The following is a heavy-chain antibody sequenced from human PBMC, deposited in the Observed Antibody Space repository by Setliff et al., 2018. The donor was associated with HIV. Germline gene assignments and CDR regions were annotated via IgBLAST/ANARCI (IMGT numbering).Heavy chain of an antibody. CDR1: GGSISSYY. D-gene: IGHD3-22*01. CDR3: ARQTYYYDNSGHNWLDP. J-gene: IGHJ5*02. V-gene: IGHV4-4*09. CDR2: INTSGTT. Sequence: PSETLSLTCTVSGGSISSYYWSWIRQPPGKGLEWIGYINTSGTTNYNPSLKSRVTISVDTSKNQFSLKLSSVTAADTAVYFCARQTYYYDNSGHNWLDPWGQGTLVTSPQ.